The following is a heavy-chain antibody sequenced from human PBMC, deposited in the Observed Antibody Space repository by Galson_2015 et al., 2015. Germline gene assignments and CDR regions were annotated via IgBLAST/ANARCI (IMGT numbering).Heavy chain of an antibody. D-gene: IGHD3-10*01. Sequence: SVKVSCKASGYTFTSYAMHWVRQAPGQRLEWMGWINAGNGNTKYSQKFQGRVTITRDTSASTAYMELSSLRSEDTAVYYCARGGGTITMVRGDFDYWGQGTLVTVSS. V-gene: IGHV1-3*01. CDR2: INAGNGNT. CDR1: GYTFTSYA. J-gene: IGHJ4*02. CDR3: ARGGGTITMVRGDFDY.